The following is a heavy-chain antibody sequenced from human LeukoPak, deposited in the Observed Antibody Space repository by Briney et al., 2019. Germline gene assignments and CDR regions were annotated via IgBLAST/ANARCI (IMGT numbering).Heavy chain of an antibody. J-gene: IGHJ4*02. Sequence: GGSLRLSCAASGFTFSSYGMHWVRQAPGKGLEWVAVIWYDGSNKYYADSVKGRFTISRDNSKNTLYLQMNSLRAEDTAVYYCANFKAARPEWGQGTLVTVSS. V-gene: IGHV3-33*06. CDR2: IWYDGSNK. D-gene: IGHD6-6*01. CDR1: GFTFSSYG. CDR3: ANFKAARPE.